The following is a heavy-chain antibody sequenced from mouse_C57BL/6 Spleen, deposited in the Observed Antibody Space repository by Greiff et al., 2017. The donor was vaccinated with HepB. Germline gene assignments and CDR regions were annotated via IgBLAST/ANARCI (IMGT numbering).Heavy chain of an antibody. J-gene: IGHJ2*01. CDR2: IDPSDSET. D-gene: IGHD1-1*01. CDR3: ARYGRRGYFDY. Sequence: VQLHQPGAELVRPGSSVKLSCKASGYTFTSYWMHWVKQRPIQGLEWIGNIDPSDSETHYNQKFKDKATLTVDKSSSTAYMQLSSLTSEDSAVYYCARYGRRGYFDYWGQGTTLTVSS. V-gene: IGHV1-52*01. CDR1: GYTFTSYW.